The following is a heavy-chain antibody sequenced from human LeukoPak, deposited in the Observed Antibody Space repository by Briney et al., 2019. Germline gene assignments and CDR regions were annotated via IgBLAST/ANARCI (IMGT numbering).Heavy chain of an antibody. CDR2: ISAYNGNT. CDR3: ARAPLGSTGSERRKDWFDP. CDR1: GYTFTSYG. D-gene: IGHD1-1*01. V-gene: IGHV1-18*01. Sequence: GASVKVSCKASGYTFTSYGISWVRQAPGQGLEWMGRISAYNGNTNYAQKLQGRVTMTTDTSTSTAYMELRSLRSDDTAVYYCARAPLGSTGSERRKDWFDPWGQGTLVTVSS. J-gene: IGHJ5*02.